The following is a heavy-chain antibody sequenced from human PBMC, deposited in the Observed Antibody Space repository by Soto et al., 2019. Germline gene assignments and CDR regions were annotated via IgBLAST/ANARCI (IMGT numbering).Heavy chain of an antibody. CDR3: ARESVVTGTHHFDY. Sequence: ASVKVSCKASGYTFKDYFLHWVRQAPGQGLEWMGWINSNTGGTNYAQKFQGRVTMTRDTPISTAYMELSRLTSDDTAVYHCARESVVTGTHHFDYWGQGTRVTVS. J-gene: IGHJ4*02. CDR2: INSNTGGT. CDR1: GYTFKDYF. D-gene: IGHD1-7*01. V-gene: IGHV1-2*02.